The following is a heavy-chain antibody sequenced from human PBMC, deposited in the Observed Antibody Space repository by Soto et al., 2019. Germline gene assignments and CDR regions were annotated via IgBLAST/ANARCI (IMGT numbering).Heavy chain of an antibody. J-gene: IGHJ4*02. D-gene: IGHD5-12*01. CDR2: IVPIVDTS. CDR3: VRVVAIPGYPDN. Sequence: QVQLVQSGAEVRQPASSVKVSCKTSGGTFSSYAISWVRQAPGRGLEWMGGIVPIVDTSTYAQKFQGRVTITADKSTSTVYMELSSLRSDDTAVYYCVRVVAIPGYPDNWGQGTLVTVSS. CDR1: GGTFSSYA. V-gene: IGHV1-69*14.